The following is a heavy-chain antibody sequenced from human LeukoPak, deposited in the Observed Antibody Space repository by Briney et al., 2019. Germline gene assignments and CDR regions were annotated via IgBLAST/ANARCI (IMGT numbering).Heavy chain of an antibody. CDR1: GFTFSSYG. CDR3: AKGGGDGVDY. V-gene: IGHV3-30*18. Sequence: GGSLRLSCAASGFTFSSYGMHWVRQAPGKGLEWVAVISYDGSNKYYADSVKGRFTISRDNSKNTLYPQMNSLGTEDTALYYCAKGGGDGVDYWGQGTLVTVSS. D-gene: IGHD2-8*01. J-gene: IGHJ4*02. CDR2: ISYDGSNK.